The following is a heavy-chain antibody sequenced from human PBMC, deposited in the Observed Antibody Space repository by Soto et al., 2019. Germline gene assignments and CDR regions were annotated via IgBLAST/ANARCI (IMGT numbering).Heavy chain of an antibody. CDR2: INHSGST. CDR3: ARVRGYSYGWGSYYYYYGMDV. CDR1: GGSFSGYY. D-gene: IGHD5-18*01. Sequence: PSETLSLSCAVYGGSFSGYYWSWIRQPPGKGLEWIGEINHSGSTNYNPSLKSRVTISVDTSKNQFSLKVSSVTAADTAVYYCARVRGYSYGWGSYYYYYGMDVWGQGTTVTVSS. J-gene: IGHJ6*02. V-gene: IGHV4-34*01.